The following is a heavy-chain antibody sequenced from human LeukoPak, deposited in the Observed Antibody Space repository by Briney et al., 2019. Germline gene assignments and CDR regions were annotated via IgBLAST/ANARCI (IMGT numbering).Heavy chain of an antibody. CDR3: ARGGASIVPARRYFDY. Sequence: SVKVSCKASGGTFSSYAISWVRQAPGQGLEWMGGIIPIFGTANYAQKFQGRVTITADESTSTAYMELSSLRSEDTAVYYCARGGASIVPARRYFDYWGQGTLVTVSS. J-gene: IGHJ4*02. CDR1: GGTFSSYA. V-gene: IGHV1-69*13. CDR2: IIPIFGTA. D-gene: IGHD2-2*01.